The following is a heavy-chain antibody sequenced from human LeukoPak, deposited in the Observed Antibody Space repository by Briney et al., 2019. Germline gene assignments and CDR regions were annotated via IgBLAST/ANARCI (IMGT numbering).Heavy chain of an antibody. CDR1: GFTFSSYS. V-gene: IGHV3-48*01. CDR2: ISSSSSTI. CDR3: ARDQQLDPNWFDP. J-gene: IGHJ5*02. D-gene: IGHD6-13*01. Sequence: PGGSLRLSCAASGFTFSSYSMNWVRQAPGKGLEWVSYISSSSSTIYYADSVKGRFTISRDNAKNSLYLQMNSLRAEDTAVYYCARDQQLDPNWFDPWAREPWSPFPQ.